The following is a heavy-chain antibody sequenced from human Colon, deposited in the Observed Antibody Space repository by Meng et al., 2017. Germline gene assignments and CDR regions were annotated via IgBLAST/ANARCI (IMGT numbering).Heavy chain of an antibody. D-gene: IGHD2-21*02. V-gene: IGHV3-23*04. CDR2: VSGSGTIT. CDR3: AKELSSVVLTAPDY. CDR1: GFTFSSYA. Sequence: QLVEPGGVLGQPGGSLRLSCAASGFTFSSYAMNWVRQAPGKGLEWVSGVSGSGTITSYVDSVKGRFTISRDNSKNTVYLQMNSLRAEDTAVYYCAKELSSVVLTAPDYWGQGSLVTVSS. J-gene: IGHJ4*02.